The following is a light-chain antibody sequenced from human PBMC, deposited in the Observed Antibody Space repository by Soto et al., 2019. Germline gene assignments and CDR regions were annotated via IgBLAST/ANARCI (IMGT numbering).Light chain of an antibody. V-gene: IGKV3-20*01. CDR1: QTVPGNY. J-gene: IGKJ1*01. Sequence: EIGLTQSPGTLSLSPGERATLSCRASQTVPGNYLAWLQQKPGQAPRVLIYRVSLRATGIPDRFSGSGSGTDFTLTISSVEPEDFAVYFCQQYTSPPWTLGQGTKVETK. CDR2: RVS. CDR3: QQYTSPPWT.